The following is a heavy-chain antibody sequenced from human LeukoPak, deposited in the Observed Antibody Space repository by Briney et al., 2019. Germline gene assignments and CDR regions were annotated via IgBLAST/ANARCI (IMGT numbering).Heavy chain of an antibody. CDR1: GYTFTRFG. CDR2: ISANSGQT. CDR3: AREARARWEPYYFDY. D-gene: IGHD1-26*01. V-gene: IGHV1-18*01. Sequence: ASVKVSCKAAGYTFTRFGISWVRQAPGQGLEWMGWISANSGQTYYAQKLQGRVTMTTDTSTSTAYMELRSLRSDDTAVYYCAREARARWEPYYFDYWGQGTLVTVSS. J-gene: IGHJ4*02.